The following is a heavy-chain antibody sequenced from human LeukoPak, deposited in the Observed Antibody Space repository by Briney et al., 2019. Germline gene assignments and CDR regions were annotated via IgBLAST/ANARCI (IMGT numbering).Heavy chain of an antibody. CDR3: ARDASIAVAEVPYGMDV. V-gene: IGHV4-4*07. J-gene: IGHJ6*02. D-gene: IGHD6-19*01. CDR1: GGSISSYY. CDR2: IYTSGST. Sequence: SETLSLTCTVSGGSISSYYWSWIRQPAGKGLEWIGRIYTSGSTNYNPSLKSRVTMSVDTSKNQFSLKLSSVTAADTAVYYCARDASIAVAEVPYGMDVWGQGTTVTVPS.